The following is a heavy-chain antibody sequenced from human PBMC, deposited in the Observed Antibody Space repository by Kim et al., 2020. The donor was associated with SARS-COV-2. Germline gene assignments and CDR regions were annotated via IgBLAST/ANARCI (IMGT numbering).Heavy chain of an antibody. Sequence: GGSLRHSCAASGFTFSSYAMHWVRQAPGKGLEWVAVISYDGSNKYYADSVKGRFTISRDNSKNTLYLQMNSLRAEDTAVYYCARGWGGGYSALDYWGQGT. J-gene: IGHJ4*02. CDR1: GFTFSSYA. CDR3: ARGWGGGYSALDY. V-gene: IGHV3-30*04. D-gene: IGHD3-16*01. CDR2: ISYDGSNK.